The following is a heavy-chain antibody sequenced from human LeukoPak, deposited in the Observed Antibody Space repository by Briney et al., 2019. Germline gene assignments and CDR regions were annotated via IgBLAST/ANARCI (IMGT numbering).Heavy chain of an antibody. CDR3: ARFDRSSSWVPGFDI. D-gene: IGHD3-10*01. CDR2: IYPADSDT. CDR1: GYTFTNYW. Sequence: GESLKISCQGSGYTFTNYWTAWVRQMPGKGLEWMGVIYPADSDTTYSPSFQGQVTISADKSISTAYLQWTSLKAPDTAMYYCARFDRSSSWVPGFDIWGQGTMVTVSS. V-gene: IGHV5-51*01. J-gene: IGHJ3*02.